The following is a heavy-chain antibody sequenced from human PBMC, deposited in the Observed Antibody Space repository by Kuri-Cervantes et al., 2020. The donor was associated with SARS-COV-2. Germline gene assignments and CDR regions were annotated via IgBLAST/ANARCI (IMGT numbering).Heavy chain of an antibody. V-gene: IGHV4-39*07. Sequence: SETLSPTSIVSGGSISSISYYWGWTRQPPGKGLEWIGRIYYSGSTYYNPSLKIRVTISVDTSKNQFSLKLRSVTAADTAVYYCARPTMFGVSPDAFDIWGQGTMVTVSS. D-gene: IGHD3-3*01. CDR2: IYYSGST. CDR1: GGSISSISYY. CDR3: ARPTMFGVSPDAFDI. J-gene: IGHJ3*02.